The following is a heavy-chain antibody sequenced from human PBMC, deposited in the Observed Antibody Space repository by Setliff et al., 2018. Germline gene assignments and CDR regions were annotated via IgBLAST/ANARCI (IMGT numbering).Heavy chain of an antibody. Sequence: ASVKVSCKASGYTFTESIVSWVRQAPGQGLEWLGWIGVYNGDTTYTQNLQGRVTLTTDTSTTTAYMELRSLRSDDTAVYYCARERFSREGYYYFGLDVWGQGTTVTVSS. CDR2: IGVYNGDT. D-gene: IGHD3-3*02. J-gene: IGHJ6*02. CDR1: GYTFTESI. V-gene: IGHV1-18*01. CDR3: ARERFSREGYYYFGLDV.